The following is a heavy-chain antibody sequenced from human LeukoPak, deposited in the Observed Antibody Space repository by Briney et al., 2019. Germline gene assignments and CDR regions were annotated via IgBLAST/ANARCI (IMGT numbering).Heavy chain of an antibody. CDR1: GFTFSSYA. Sequence: GGSLRLSCAASGFTFSSYAMSWVRQAPGKGLEWVSAVRGSAGSTYYADSVKGRFTISRDNSKNTLYLQMNSLRAEDTAVYYCAKEGYCSGGSCQIDYWGQGTLVTVSS. CDR2: VRGSAGST. J-gene: IGHJ4*02. D-gene: IGHD2-15*01. V-gene: IGHV3-23*01. CDR3: AKEGYCSGGSCQIDY.